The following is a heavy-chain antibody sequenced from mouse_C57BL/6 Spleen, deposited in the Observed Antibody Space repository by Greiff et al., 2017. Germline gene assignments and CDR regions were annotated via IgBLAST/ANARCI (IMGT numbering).Heavy chain of an antibody. Sequence: VQLQQSGPELVKPGASVKIPCKASGYTFTDYNMDWVKQSHGKSLEWIGDINPNNGGTIYNQKFKGKATLTVDKSSSTASMELRSLTSEDTAVYYCAREDLGFAYWGQGALVTVSA. V-gene: IGHV1-18*01. CDR1: GYTFTDYN. CDR2: INPNNGGT. CDR3: AREDLGFAY. J-gene: IGHJ3*01.